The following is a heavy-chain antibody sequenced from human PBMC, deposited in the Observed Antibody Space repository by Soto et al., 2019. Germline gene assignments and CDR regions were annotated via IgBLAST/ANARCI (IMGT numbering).Heavy chain of an antibody. V-gene: IGHV1-3*01. CDR2: INAGNGNT. D-gene: IGHD3-10*01. CDR3: AREGPALYYYGSGSFPYYYYGMDV. Sequence: ASVKVSCKASGYTFTSYAMHWVRRAPGQRLEWMGWINAGNGNTKYSQKFQGRVTITRDTSASTAYMELSSLRSEDTAVYYCAREGPALYYYGSGSFPYYYYGMDVWGQGTTVNVSS. J-gene: IGHJ6*02. CDR1: GYTFTSYA.